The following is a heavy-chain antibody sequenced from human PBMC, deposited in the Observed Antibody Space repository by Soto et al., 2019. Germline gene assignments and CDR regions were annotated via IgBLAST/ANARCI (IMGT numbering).Heavy chain of an antibody. J-gene: IGHJ4*02. Sequence: GGSLRLSCAASGFTFSSYAMSWVRQAPGKGLEWVSAISGSGGSTYYADSVKGRFTISRDNSKNTLYLQMNSLRAEDTAVYYCAKGPDYYDSSGYYYWGQGTLVTVSS. CDR1: GFTFSSYA. V-gene: IGHV3-23*01. D-gene: IGHD3-22*01. CDR2: ISGSGGST. CDR3: AKGPDYYDSSGYYY.